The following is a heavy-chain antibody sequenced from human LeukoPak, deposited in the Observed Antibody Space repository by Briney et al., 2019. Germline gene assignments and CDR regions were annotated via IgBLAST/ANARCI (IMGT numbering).Heavy chain of an antibody. J-gene: IGHJ6*03. CDR1: GFSFSTYD. CDR3: ARDMLLGRPDYMDV. D-gene: IGHD3-16*01. Sequence: GGSLRLSCLASGFSFSTYDIHWVRQAPGKGLEWVAVISTDGRTKLYTDSVKGRFTISRDNSMDTLYLQMNSLRPEDTAVYYCARDMLLGRPDYMDVWGKGTTASVSS. V-gene: IGHV3-30*04. CDR2: ISTDGRTK.